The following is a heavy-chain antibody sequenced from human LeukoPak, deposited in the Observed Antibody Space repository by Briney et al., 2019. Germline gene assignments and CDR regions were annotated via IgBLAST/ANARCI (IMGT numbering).Heavy chain of an antibody. Sequence: ASVRVSCKASGYTFTTYDINWVRQATGQGLEWMGWMNPKSGSTAYAQKFQGRVTITRNTSIDTAYLEMSSLRSEDTAMYYCARVFGGHEIGFWGQGTQVTVSS. CDR1: GYTFTTYD. J-gene: IGHJ4*02. V-gene: IGHV1-8*01. CDR3: ARVFGGHEIGF. CDR2: MNPKSGST. D-gene: IGHD5-12*01.